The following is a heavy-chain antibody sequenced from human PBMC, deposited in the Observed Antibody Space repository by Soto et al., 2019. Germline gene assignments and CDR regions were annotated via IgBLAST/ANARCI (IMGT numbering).Heavy chain of an antibody. V-gene: IGHV4-59*01. Sequence: SETLSLSCTVSGDSINNYYWTWIRQPPGKGLEWIGYIYDSGSTSYNPSLKSRLTISVDTSKNQFSLKLKSVTAADTAVYYCARGTKYYYQGMDVWGQGTTVTVSS. J-gene: IGHJ6*02. CDR3: ARGTKYYYQGMDV. CDR2: IYDSGST. CDR1: GDSINNYY.